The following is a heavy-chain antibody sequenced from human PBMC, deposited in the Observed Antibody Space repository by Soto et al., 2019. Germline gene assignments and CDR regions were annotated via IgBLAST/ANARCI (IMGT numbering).Heavy chain of an antibody. D-gene: IGHD3-22*01. CDR3: ARVPSITMIVVVGAFDI. V-gene: IGHV3-30-3*01. J-gene: IGHJ3*02. Sequence: PGGSLRLSCAASGFTFSSYAMHWVRQAPGKGLEWVAVISYDGSNKYYADSVKGRFTISRDNSKNTLYLQMNSLRAEDTAVYYCARVPSITMIVVVGAFDIWGQGTMVTVSS. CDR1: GFTFSSYA. CDR2: ISYDGSNK.